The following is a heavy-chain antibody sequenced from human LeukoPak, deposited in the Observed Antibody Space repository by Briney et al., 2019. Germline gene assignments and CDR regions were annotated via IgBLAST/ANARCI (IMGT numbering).Heavy chain of an antibody. CDR3: ARDTRWVAVSGRGWIDP. J-gene: IGHJ5*02. Sequence: PSETLSLTCSVSEFTITTNGHHWGWIPQSPGKDLEWIATMYYSGATYYNPTLKTRVFLSIDTSQNQFALKLAAVTAADTAIYYCARDTRWVAVSGRGWIDPWGQGILVTVS. D-gene: IGHD6-19*01. V-gene: IGHV4-39*02. CDR2: MYYSGAT. CDR1: EFTITTNGHH.